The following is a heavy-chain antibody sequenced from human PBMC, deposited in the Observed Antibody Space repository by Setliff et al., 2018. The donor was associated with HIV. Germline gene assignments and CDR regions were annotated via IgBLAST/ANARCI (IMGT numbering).Heavy chain of an antibody. Sequence: SETLSLTCAVSGYSISSGYYWGWIRQPPGKGLEWIGTIYHSGSTYYNPSLKSRVTISLDTSKNQFSLKLSSVTVADTAVYYCAREVFSGWRIFDIWGHGTMVTVS. CDR1: GYSISSGYY. CDR3: AREVFSGWRIFDI. J-gene: IGHJ3*02. CDR2: IYHSGST. V-gene: IGHV4-38-2*02. D-gene: IGHD6-19*01.